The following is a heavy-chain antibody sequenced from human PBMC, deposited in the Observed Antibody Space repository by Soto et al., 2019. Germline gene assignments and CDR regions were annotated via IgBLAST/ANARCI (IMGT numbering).Heavy chain of an antibody. Sequence: SETLSLTCNVSGGPIKTGDYYWNWIRQPPGKGLEWIGYVFYSGATNYSPSLKSRAAVSMDTFKNQSSLSLTSVTAADTAVYYCARAGFSYGHLLFWGQGIRVTVSS. J-gene: IGHJ4*02. D-gene: IGHD3-10*01. CDR3: ARAGFSYGHLLF. CDR1: GGPIKTGDYY. V-gene: IGHV4-30-4*01. CDR2: VFYSGAT.